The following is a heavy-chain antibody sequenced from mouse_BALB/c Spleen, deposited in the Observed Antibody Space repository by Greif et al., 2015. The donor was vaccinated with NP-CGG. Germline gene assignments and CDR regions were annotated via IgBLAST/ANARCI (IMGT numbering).Heavy chain of an antibody. CDR2: ISNLAYSI. J-gene: IGHJ1*01. Sequence: EVQRVESGGGLVQPGGSRKLSCAASGFTFSDYGMAGVRQAPGKGPEWVAFISNLAYSIYYADTVTGRFTISRESAKNPLYLEMSSLRSEDTAMYYCARDYYGSSYWYFDVWGAGTTVTVSS. V-gene: IGHV5-15*02. CDR1: GFTFSDYG. CDR3: ARDYYGSSYWYFDV. D-gene: IGHD1-1*01.